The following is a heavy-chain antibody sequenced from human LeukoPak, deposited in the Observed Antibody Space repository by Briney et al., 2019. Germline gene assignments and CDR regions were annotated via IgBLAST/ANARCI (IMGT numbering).Heavy chain of an antibody. V-gene: IGHV1-8*01. J-gene: IGHJ4*02. D-gene: IGHD6-19*01. Sequence: GASVKVSCKASEYTFTNYDINWVRQASGQGFEWMGWMSPNSGNTGYAQKFQGRVTITADESTSTAYMELSSLRSEDTAVYYCARSPEGYSSGWTLDYWGQGTLVTVSS. CDR1: EYTFTNYD. CDR2: MSPNSGNT. CDR3: ARSPEGYSSGWTLDY.